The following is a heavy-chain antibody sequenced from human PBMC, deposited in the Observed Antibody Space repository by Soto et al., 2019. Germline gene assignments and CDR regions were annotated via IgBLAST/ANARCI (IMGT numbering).Heavy chain of an antibody. D-gene: IGHD6-19*01. CDR1: GYTFTSYG. CDR2: ISAYNGNT. Sequence: QVQLVQSGAEVKKPGASVKVSCKASGYTFTSYGITWVRQAPGQGLEWMGWISAYNGNTNYAQKLQGRVTMTTDTSTSTAYMELRSLRSDDTAVYYCSRVDVGDSSGWYADYWGQGTLVTVSS. V-gene: IGHV1-18*01. J-gene: IGHJ4*02. CDR3: SRVDVGDSSGWYADY.